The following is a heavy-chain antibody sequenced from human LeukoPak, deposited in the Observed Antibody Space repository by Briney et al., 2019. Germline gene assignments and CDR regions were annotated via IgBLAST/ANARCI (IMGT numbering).Heavy chain of an antibody. V-gene: IGHV1-18*01. CDR2: ISAYNGNT. CDR3: ARDYSSGWRMGAFDI. J-gene: IGHJ3*02. CDR1: GYTFTSYG. Sequence: ASVKVSCKASGYTFTSYGISWVRQAPGQGLEWVGWISAYNGNTNYAQKLQGRVTMTTDTSTSTAYMELRSLRSDDTAVYYCARDYSSGWRMGAFDIWGQGTMVTVSA. D-gene: IGHD6-19*01.